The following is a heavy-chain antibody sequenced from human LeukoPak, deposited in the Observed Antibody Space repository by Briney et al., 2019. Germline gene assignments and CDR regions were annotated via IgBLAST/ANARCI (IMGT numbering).Heavy chain of an antibody. CDR3: ARGGLLWFGELVIFDY. D-gene: IGHD3-10*01. CDR1: GGTISSNYW. J-gene: IGHJ4*02. Sequence: SETLSLTCAVSGGTISSNYWWSWVRQPPGKGLEWIGYIYYSGSTNYNPSLKSRVTISVDTSKNQFSLKLSSVTAADTAVYYCARGGLLWFGELVIFDYWGQGTLVTVSS. V-gene: IGHV4-4*02. CDR2: IYYSGST.